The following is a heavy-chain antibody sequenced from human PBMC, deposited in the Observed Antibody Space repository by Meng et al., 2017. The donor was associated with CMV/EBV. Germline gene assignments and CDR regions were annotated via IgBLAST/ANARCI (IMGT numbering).Heavy chain of an antibody. CDR3: ARIHSNYGPYGMDV. CDR2: IDWDDDK. V-gene: IGHV2-70*20. CDR1: GFSLSTSGMC. D-gene: IGHD4-11*01. Sequence: SCPTLVKPTQTLTLTCTFSGFSLSTSGMCVSWVRQPPGKALEWLALIDWDDDKYYSTSLKTRLTISKDTSKNQVVLTMTNMDPVDTATYYCARIHSNYGPYGMDVWGQGTTVTVSS. J-gene: IGHJ6*02.